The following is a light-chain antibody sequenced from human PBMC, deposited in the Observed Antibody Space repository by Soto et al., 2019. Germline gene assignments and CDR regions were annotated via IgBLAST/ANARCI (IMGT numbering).Light chain of an antibody. Sequence: DIQMTQSPSSLSASIGDRVTISCRASQGIRNSLAWYQQKPGKVPKLLIYAASSLQSGVPSRFSGSGSGTDFTLTISSLQPDDVATYYCQKYNSAPPTFGGGTKVEIK. CDR1: QGIRNS. CDR2: AAS. V-gene: IGKV1-27*01. CDR3: QKYNSAPPT. J-gene: IGKJ4*01.